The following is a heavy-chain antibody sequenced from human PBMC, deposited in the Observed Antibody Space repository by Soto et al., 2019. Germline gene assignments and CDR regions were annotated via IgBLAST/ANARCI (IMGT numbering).Heavy chain of an antibody. CDR2: IYYSGST. CDR3: VRDGSNYDFWSGYLPSFYGMDV. D-gene: IGHD3-3*01. J-gene: IGHJ6*04. Sequence: SETLSLTCTVSGGSISSGDYYWSWIRQPPGKGLEWIGYIYYSGSTYYNPSLTSRVTISVDTSKNQFSLKLSSVAAADQHVYYFVRDGSNYDFWSGYLPSFYGMDVWGKGTTVTVAS. CDR1: GGSISSGDYY. V-gene: IGHV4-30-4*01.